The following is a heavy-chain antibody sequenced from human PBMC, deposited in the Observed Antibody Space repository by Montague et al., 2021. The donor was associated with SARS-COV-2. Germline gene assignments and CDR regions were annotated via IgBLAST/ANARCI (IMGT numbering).Heavy chain of an antibody. CDR3: ARGHLSVSMIVVVFTSASYYFDY. CDR1: GFSISTGYY. Sequence: SETLSLTCAVSGFSISTGYYWGWIRQPPGKGLEWIGSIYHSGSTYYNPSLKSRVTISVDTSKNQFSLKLSSVTAADTAVYYCARGHLSVSMIVVVFTSASYYFDYWGQGALVTVSS. J-gene: IGHJ4*02. CDR2: IYHSGST. V-gene: IGHV4-38-2*01. D-gene: IGHD3-22*01.